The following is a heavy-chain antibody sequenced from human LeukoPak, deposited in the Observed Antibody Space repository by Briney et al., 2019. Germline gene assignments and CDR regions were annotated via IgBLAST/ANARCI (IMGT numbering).Heavy chain of an antibody. CDR3: ARGLVNTHPNSGYSSSWHYDGVDY. V-gene: IGHV1-2*02. CDR1: GYTFTGYY. J-gene: IGHJ4*02. D-gene: IGHD6-13*01. Sequence: ASVKVSCKASGYTFTGYYMHWVRQAPGQGLEWMGWINPNSGGTNYAQKFQGRVTMTRNTSISTAYMELSSLRSEDTAVYYCARGLVNTHPNSGYSSSWHYDGVDYWGQGTLVTVSS. CDR2: INPNSGGT.